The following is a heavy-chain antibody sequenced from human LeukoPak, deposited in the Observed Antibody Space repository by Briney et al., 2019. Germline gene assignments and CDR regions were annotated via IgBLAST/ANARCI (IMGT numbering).Heavy chain of an antibody. CDR2: INHSGST. CDR3: ARRTPMGYRPDGTMVRGGPPRFFDY. CDR1: GGSFTGYY. J-gene: IGHJ4*02. V-gene: IGHV4-34*01. D-gene: IGHD3-10*01. Sequence: SETLSLTCAVYGGSFTGYYWSWIRQPPGKGLEWIGEINHSGSTNYNPSLKSLVTISVDTSKNQFSLKLTSVTAADTAVYYCARRTPMGYRPDGTMVRGGPPRFFDYWGQGTLVTVSS.